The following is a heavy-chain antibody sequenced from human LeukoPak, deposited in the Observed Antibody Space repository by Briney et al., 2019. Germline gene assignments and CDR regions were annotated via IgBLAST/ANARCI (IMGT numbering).Heavy chain of an antibody. D-gene: IGHD6-19*01. CDR3: ATVYGSGWYADH. J-gene: IGHJ4*02. CDR1: GFTFSSYE. Sequence: TGGSLRLSCAASGFTFSSYEMNWVRQDPGKGLEWVSYISSSGSTIFYADSVKGRFTISRDNASNSLYLQMNSLRAEDTAVYYCATVYGSGWYADHWGQGTLVTVSS. V-gene: IGHV3-48*03. CDR2: ISSSGSTI.